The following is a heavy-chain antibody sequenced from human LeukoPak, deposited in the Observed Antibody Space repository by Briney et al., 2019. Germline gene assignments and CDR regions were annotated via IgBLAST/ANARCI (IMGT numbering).Heavy chain of an antibody. CDR3: AKYHLSTVTIGLFDY. V-gene: IGHV3-23*01. CDR1: GFTFSSYA. CDR2: ISGSGGST. Sequence: GGSLRLSCAASGFTFSSYAMSWVRQAPGKGLEWVSAISGSGGSTYYADSVKGRFTISRDNSKDTLYLQMNSLRAEDTAVYYCAKYHLSTVTIGLFDYWGQGTLVTVSS. D-gene: IGHD4-17*01. J-gene: IGHJ4*02.